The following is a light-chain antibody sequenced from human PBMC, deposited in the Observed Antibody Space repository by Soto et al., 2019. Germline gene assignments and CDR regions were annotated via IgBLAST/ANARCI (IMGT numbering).Light chain of an antibody. Sequence: EIVLTQSPGTLSLSPGERATLSCRASQSVSSSYLAWYQQKPGQAPRLLIYGASSRATSIPDRFSGSGSGTDFTLTISRLEPADFAVYYWQQYGSSYTFGQGTKLESK. J-gene: IGKJ2*01. CDR3: QQYGSSYT. V-gene: IGKV3-20*01. CDR1: QSVSSSY. CDR2: GAS.